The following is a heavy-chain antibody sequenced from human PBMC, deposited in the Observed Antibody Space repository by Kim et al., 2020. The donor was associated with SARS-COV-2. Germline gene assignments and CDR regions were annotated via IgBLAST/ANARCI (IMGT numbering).Heavy chain of an antibody. CDR2: ISPNSDGT. CDR1: GYTFTDYF. D-gene: IGHD1-26*01. CDR3: ARARLGATYRLDY. Sequence: ASVKVSCKASGYTFTDYFMHWVRQAPGQGLEWMGWISPNSDGTNYAQQFQGRVTMTRDTSISTAYMEVSRLRSDDTAVYYCARARLGATYRLDYWGQGTLVTVSS. J-gene: IGHJ4*02. V-gene: IGHV1-2*02.